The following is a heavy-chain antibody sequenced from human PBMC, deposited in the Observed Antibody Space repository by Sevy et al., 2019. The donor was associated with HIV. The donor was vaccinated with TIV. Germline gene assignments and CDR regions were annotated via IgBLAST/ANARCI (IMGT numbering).Heavy chain of an antibody. CDR2: INHSGST. CDR1: GGSFSGYY. D-gene: IGHD1-26*01. J-gene: IGHJ4*02. CDR3: AGENAWGRGYS. Sequence: SETLSLTCAVYGGSFSGYYWSWIRQPPGQGLEWIGEINHSGSTNYNPSLKSRVTISVDTSKNQFSLRLSSVTAADTAMYYCAGENAWGRGYSWGQGTLVTVSS. V-gene: IGHV4-34*01.